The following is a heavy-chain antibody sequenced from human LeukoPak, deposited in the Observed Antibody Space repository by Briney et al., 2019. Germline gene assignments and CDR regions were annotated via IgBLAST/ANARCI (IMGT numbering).Heavy chain of an antibody. CDR3: ARELYSGYDPGPYDY. J-gene: IGHJ4*02. CDR1: GGSISSSSYY. CDR2: IYYSGST. V-gene: IGHV4-39*07. D-gene: IGHD5-12*01. Sequence: SETLSLTCTVSGGSISSSSYYWGWIRQPPGKGLEWIGSIYYSGSTYYNPSLKSRVTISVDRSKNQFSLKLSSVTAADTAVYYCARELYSGYDPGPYDYWGQGTLVTVSS.